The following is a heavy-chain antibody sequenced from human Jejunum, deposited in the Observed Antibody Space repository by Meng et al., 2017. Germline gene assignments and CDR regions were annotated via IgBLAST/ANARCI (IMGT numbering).Heavy chain of an antibody. V-gene: IGHV1-69*05. Sequence: SVKVSCKASGGTLNSYAISWVRQAPGQGLEWMGGTVPILGTVNFAQNSPGRLTITTDESTSTVHMLLSSLRSEDTAVYYCTSALTYRYGRRPHYSYYYGMDVCGQGITV. CDR1: GGTLNSYA. CDR2: TVPILGTV. J-gene: IGHJ6*02. D-gene: IGHD5-18*01. CDR3: TSALTYRYGRRPHYSYYYGMDV.